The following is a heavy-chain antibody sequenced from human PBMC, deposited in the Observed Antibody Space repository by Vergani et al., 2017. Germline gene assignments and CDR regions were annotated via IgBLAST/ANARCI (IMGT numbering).Heavy chain of an antibody. J-gene: IGHJ3*02. Sequence: EVQLVESGGGLVQPGRSLRLSCAASGFTFGDYAMDWVRQAPGKGLEWVSGINWNSGSIGYADSVKGRFTISRDNAKNSLYLQMNSLRAEDTALYYCAKDRSSSWYFDAFDMWGLGTMVTISS. CDR2: INWNSGSI. V-gene: IGHV3-9*01. CDR3: AKDRSSSWYFDAFDM. D-gene: IGHD6-13*01. CDR1: GFTFGDYA.